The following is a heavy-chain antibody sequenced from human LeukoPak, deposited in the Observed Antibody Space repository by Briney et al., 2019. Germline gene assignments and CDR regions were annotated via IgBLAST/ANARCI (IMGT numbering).Heavy chain of an antibody. D-gene: IGHD2-2*01. CDR1: GGTFSSYA. CDR2: IIPIFGTA. CDR3: ARGSGDIVVVPAALSRITDWYFDL. Sequence: GASVKVSCKAAGGTFSSYAISWVRQAPGQGLEWMGGIIPIFGTANYAQKFQRRVTITADKSTSTAYMELSSLRSEDTAVYYCARGSGDIVVVPAALSRITDWYFDLWGRGTLVTVSS. V-gene: IGHV1-69*06. J-gene: IGHJ2*01.